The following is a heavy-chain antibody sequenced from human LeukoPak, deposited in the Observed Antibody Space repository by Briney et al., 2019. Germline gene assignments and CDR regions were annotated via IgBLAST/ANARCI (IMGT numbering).Heavy chain of an antibody. J-gene: IGHJ5*02. CDR1: GYSFTSYW. CDR2: IYPGDSDT. Sequence: GESLKISSKGSGYSFTSYWIAWVRQMPGKGLEWMGIIYPGDSDTRYSPSFQGQVTISADKSISTAYLQWSSLKASDTAMYYCARHAVAARFNWFDPWGQGTLVTVSS. CDR3: ARHAVAARFNWFDP. V-gene: IGHV5-51*01. D-gene: IGHD6-13*01.